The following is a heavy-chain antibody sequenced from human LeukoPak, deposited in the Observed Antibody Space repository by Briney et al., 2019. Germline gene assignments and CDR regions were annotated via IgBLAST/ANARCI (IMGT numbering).Heavy chain of an antibody. CDR3: ARDSRGIYDSSGYYDA. CDR2: INPSGGST. D-gene: IGHD3-22*01. CDR1: GYTFTSYY. V-gene: IGHV1-46*01. J-gene: IGHJ5*02. Sequence: ASVKVSCKASGYTFTSYYMHWVRQAPGQGLEWMGIINPSGGSTSYAQKFQGRVTMTRDTSTSTVYMELSSLRSEDTAVYYRARDSRGIYDSSGYYDAWGQGTLVTVSS.